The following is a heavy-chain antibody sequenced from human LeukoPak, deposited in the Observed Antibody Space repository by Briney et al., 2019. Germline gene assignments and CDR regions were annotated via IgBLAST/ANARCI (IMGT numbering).Heavy chain of an antibody. V-gene: IGHV4-59*01. CDR2: IYYSGST. D-gene: IGHD4-11*01. CDR3: ARGRVSSSTWYSTYYYFFYMDF. Sequence: SETLSLTCTVSGGSIRSYYWSWIRQPPGKGLEWIGYIYYSGSTNYNPSLKSRVTISVDTSKNQFSLKLSSVTAADTAVYFCARGRVSSSTWYSTYYYFFYMDFWGKGTTATVSS. J-gene: IGHJ6*03. CDR1: GGSIRSYY.